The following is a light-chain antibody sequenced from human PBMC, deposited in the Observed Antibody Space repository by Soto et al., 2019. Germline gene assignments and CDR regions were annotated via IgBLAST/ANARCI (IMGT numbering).Light chain of an antibody. CDR1: QGIGSW. Sequence: ENQMTQSPSKLVASGGDRVTITSRASQGIGSWLAWYQQKPGKAPNLLIYKASTLESGVPSRFSGSGSGTEFTLTISCLQPDDFATYYCQQYSSYSQFTFGGGTKVDIK. J-gene: IGKJ4*01. CDR2: KAS. CDR3: QQYSSYSQFT. V-gene: IGKV1-5*03.